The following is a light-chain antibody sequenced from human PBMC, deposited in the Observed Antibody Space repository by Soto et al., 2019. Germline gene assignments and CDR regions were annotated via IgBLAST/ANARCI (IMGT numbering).Light chain of an antibody. CDR3: KQVNVYPST. CDR1: PRISSW. V-gene: IGKV1-9*01. J-gene: IGKJ4*02. CDR2: DAS. Sequence: QMTQSPPILPASVGGLATITCRASPRISSWLAWYQQKPGKAPNLLIYDASTLHSGVPSRFSGGGSGTDFTLTISSLQPEEFATYYCKQVNVYPSTVGGGNNVAI.